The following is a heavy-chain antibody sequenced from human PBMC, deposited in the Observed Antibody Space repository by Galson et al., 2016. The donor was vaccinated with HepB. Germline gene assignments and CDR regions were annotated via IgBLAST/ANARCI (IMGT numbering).Heavy chain of an antibody. CDR3: ARRTVGYYKGASDY. D-gene: IGHD1-26*01. V-gene: IGHV5-51*03. CDR1: GCSFTGFW. J-gene: IGHJ4*02. Sequence: QSGAEVKKPGESLKIFCKGSGCSFTGFWIGWVRQKPGKGLEWMGIIYPGDSETRYSPSFQGQVTMSVDKSINTAYLQWTSLKASDTAIYYYARRTVGYYKGASDYWGQGTLVTVSS. CDR2: IYPGDSET.